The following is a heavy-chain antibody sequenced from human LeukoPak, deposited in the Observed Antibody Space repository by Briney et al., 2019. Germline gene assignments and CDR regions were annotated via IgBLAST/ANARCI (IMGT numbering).Heavy chain of an antibody. J-gene: IGHJ4*02. CDR3: ARDVSITMIVVVITPLDY. D-gene: IGHD3-22*01. CDR1: GYTFTSYG. V-gene: IGHV1-18*01. CDR2: ISAYNGNT. Sequence: ASVKVSCNASGYTFTSYGISWVRQAPGQGLEWMGWISAYNGNTNYAQKLQGRVTMTTDTSTSTAYMELRSLRSDDTAVYYCARDVSITMIVVVITPLDYWGQGTLVTVSS.